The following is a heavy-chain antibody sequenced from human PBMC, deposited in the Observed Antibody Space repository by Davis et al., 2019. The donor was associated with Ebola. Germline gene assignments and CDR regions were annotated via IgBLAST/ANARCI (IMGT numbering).Heavy chain of an antibody. D-gene: IGHD1-1*01. J-gene: IGHJ4*02. V-gene: IGHV4-34*01. Sequence: PSETLSLTCAVYGGSFSGYYWSWIRQPPGKGLEWIGEINHSGSTNYNPSLKSRVTISVDTSKNQFSLKLSSVTAADTAVYYCAREGNWNDDFDYRGQGTLVTVSS. CDR2: INHSGST. CDR3: AREGNWNDDFDY. CDR1: GGSFSGYY.